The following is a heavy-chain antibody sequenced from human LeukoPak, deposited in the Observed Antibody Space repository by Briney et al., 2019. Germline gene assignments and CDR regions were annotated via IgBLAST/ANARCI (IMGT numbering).Heavy chain of an antibody. D-gene: IGHD3-22*01. V-gene: IGHV3-30*18. CDR2: ISYDGSNK. CDR1: GFTFSSYG. Sequence: GGSLRLSCAASGFTFSSYGMHWVRQAPGKGLEWVAVISYDGSNKYYADSVKGRFTISRDNSKNTLYLQMNSLRTGDTAIYYCAKEDVVVITIRYFQHWGQGTLVTVSS. J-gene: IGHJ1*01. CDR3: AKEDVVVITIRYFQH.